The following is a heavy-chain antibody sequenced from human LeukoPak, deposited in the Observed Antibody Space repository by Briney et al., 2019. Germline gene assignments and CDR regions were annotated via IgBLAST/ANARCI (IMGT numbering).Heavy chain of an antibody. Sequence: SETLSLTCTVSGGSISSYYWSWIRQPPGKGLEWIGYIYYSGSTNYNPSLKSRVTISVDTSKNQFSLKLSSVTAADTAVYYRARGGPSNYDTTEDVWGQGTLVTVSS. V-gene: IGHV4-59*12. CDR1: GGSISSYY. CDR2: IYYSGST. J-gene: IGHJ4*02. D-gene: IGHD3-22*01. CDR3: ARGGPSNYDTTEDV.